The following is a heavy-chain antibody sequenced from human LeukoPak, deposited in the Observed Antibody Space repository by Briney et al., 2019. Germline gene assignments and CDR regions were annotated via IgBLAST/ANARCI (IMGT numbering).Heavy chain of an antibody. CDR2: ISSSSSYI. Sequence: GGSLRLSCAASGFTFSSYSMNWVRQAPGKGLEWVSSISSSSSYIYYVDSVKGRFTISRDNAKNSLYLQMNSLRAEDTAVYYCARVWGSSGLDYWGQGTLVTVSS. CDR1: GFTFSSYS. V-gene: IGHV3-21*01. D-gene: IGHD6-19*01. J-gene: IGHJ4*02. CDR3: ARVWGSSGLDY.